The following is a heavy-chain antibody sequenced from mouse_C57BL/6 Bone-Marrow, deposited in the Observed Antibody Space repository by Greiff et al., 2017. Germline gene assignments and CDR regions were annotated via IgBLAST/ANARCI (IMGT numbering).Heavy chain of an antibody. D-gene: IGHD2-4*01. Sequence: VQLQESGAELARPGASVKMSCKASGYTFTSYTMHWVKQRPGQGLEWIGYINPSSGYTKYNQKFKDKATLTADKSSSTAYMQLSSLTSEDSAVYYCARGAMITRRYYFDYWGQGTTLTVSS. V-gene: IGHV1-4*01. CDR2: INPSSGYT. CDR1: GYTFTSYT. J-gene: IGHJ2*01. CDR3: ARGAMITRRYYFDY.